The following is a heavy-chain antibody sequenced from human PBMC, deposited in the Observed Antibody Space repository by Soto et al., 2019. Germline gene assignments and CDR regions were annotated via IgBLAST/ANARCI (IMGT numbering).Heavy chain of an antibody. CDR3: ARIIGYCRNNDCSWTFDI. J-gene: IGHJ3*02. CDR2: FYPGDSTS. CDR1: GYSFISYW. V-gene: IGHV5-51*01. Sequence: PGESLKISCKTSGYSFISYWVAWVRQKPGKGLEWMGTFYPGDSTSTYSPSFQGPVTISVDKSISTAYLHLSSLKASDTAMYYCARIIGYCRNNDCSWTFDIWGQGTTVTVSS. D-gene: IGHD2-2*03.